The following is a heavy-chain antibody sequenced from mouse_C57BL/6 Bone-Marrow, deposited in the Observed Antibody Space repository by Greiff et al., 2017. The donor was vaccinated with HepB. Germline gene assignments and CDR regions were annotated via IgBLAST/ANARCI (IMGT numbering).Heavy chain of an antibody. CDR2: IDPETGGT. V-gene: IGHV1-15*01. D-gene: IGHD1-1*01. J-gene: IGHJ4*01. CDR1: GYTFTDYE. CDR3: TRSGATVVAHYYAMDY. Sequence: QVQLQQSGAELVGPGASVTLSCKASGYTFTDYEMHWVKQTPVHGLEWIGAIDPETGGTAYNQKFKGKAILTADKSSSTAYLELRSLTSEDSAVYYCTRSGATVVAHYYAMDYWGQGTSVTVSS.